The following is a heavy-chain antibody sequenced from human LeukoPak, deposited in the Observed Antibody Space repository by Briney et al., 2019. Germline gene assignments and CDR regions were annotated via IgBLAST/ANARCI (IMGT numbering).Heavy chain of an antibody. D-gene: IGHD4-17*01. J-gene: IGHJ4*02. CDR3: ARDPSDDYGDYEEKFDY. CDR2: INPNSGGT. Sequence: GASVKVSCKASGYTFTGYYMHWVRQAPGQGLEWMGWINPNSGGTNYAQKFQGRVTMTRDTSISTAYIELSRLRSDDTAVYYCARDPSDDYGDYEEKFDYWGQGALVTVSS. V-gene: IGHV1-2*02. CDR1: GYTFTGYY.